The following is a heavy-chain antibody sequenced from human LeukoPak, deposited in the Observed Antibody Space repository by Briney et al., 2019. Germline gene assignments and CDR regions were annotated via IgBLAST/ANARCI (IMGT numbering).Heavy chain of an antibody. CDR3: ARGDIVVVPAATVPRGSMYYFDY. CDR1: GGTFSSYA. D-gene: IGHD2-2*01. CDR2: IIPIFGTA. V-gene: IGHV1-69*05. J-gene: IGHJ4*02. Sequence: SVKVSCKASGGTFSSYAICWVRQAPGQGLEWMGRIIPIFGTANYAQKFQGRVTITTDESTSTAYMELSSLRSEDTAVYYCARGDIVVVPAATVPRGSMYYFDYWGQGTLVTVSS.